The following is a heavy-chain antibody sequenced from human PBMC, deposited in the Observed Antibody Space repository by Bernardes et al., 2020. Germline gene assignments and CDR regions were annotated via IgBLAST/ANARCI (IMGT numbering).Heavy chain of an antibody. V-gene: IGHV3-30-3*01. CDR3: ARDSYYYGSGRPTPLHY. D-gene: IGHD3-10*01. CDR2: ISYDGSNK. Sequence: AGSLSLSCAASGFTFSTYAMYWVRQAPGKGLEWVAVISYDGSNKYYADSVKGRFTISRDNSKNTLYLQMNSLRAEDTAVCYCARDSYYYGSGRPTPLHYWGQGTLVTVSS. CDR1: GFTFSTYA. J-gene: IGHJ4*02.